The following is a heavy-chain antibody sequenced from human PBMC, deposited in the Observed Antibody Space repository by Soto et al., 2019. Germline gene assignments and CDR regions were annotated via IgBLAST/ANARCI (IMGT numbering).Heavy chain of an antibody. CDR2: ISDDGSNK. CDR3: AKEPYSFTWYGSNGLDV. CDR1: GFSFSSYG. J-gene: IGHJ6*02. V-gene: IGHV3-30*18. Sequence: VQLVETGGGVVQPGGSLRLSCAASGFSFSSYGMNWVRQAPGQGLEWLTLISDDGSNKMYVDSVRGRFTISRDNSENTLYLQMKSLRPEDTAVYYCAKEPYSFTWYGSNGLDVWGQGTTVTVSS. D-gene: IGHD6-13*01.